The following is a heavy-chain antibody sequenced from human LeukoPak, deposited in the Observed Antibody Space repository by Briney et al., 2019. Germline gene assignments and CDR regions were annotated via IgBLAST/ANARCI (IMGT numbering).Heavy chain of an antibody. Sequence: MTSETLSLTCAVYGGSFSGYYWSWIRQPPGKGLEWIGEINHSGSTNYNPSLKSRVTISVDTSKNQFSLKLSSVTAADTAVYYCASGSYWGPTGDYWGQGTLVTVSS. V-gene: IGHV4-34*01. CDR1: GGSFSGYY. CDR3: ASGSYWGPTGDY. D-gene: IGHD1-26*01. CDR2: INHSGST. J-gene: IGHJ4*02.